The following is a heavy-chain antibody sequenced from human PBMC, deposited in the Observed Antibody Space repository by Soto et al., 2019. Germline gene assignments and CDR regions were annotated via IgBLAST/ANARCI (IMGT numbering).Heavy chain of an antibody. CDR3: ARDEGGYDISTGYYKAHNFDY. J-gene: IGHJ4*02. V-gene: IGHV1-18*01. CDR1: GYTFTHFY. CDR2: ISPHNFNT. Sequence: ASVKVSCKASGYTFTHFYITWVRQAPRQGLEWMGAISPHNFNTNYAQKFRGRVTLTTDKSMTTAYMDLRSLTSDDTAVYYCARDEGGYDISTGYYKAHNFDYWGQGVPVTVSS. D-gene: IGHD3-9*01.